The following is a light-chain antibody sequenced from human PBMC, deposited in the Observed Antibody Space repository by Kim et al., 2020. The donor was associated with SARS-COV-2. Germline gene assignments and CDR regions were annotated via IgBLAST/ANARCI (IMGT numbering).Light chain of an antibody. CDR3: CSYAGSSTLI. CDR2: EVP. CDR1: SSDVGRYNL. V-gene: IGLV2-23*02. J-gene: IGLJ2*01. Sequence: GQPITSSCTGTSSDVGRYNLVYWYQLRPGKAPKLMIYEVPKWPSGVSNRFSGSKSGNTASLTISGLQAENEADYYCCSYAGSSTLIFGGGTQLTVL.